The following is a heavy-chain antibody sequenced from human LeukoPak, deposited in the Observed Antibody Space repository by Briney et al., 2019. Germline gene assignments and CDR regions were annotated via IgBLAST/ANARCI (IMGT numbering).Heavy chain of an antibody. CDR1: GYTFTRYY. V-gene: IGHV1-46*01. J-gene: IGHJ4*02. Sequence: ASVKVSCKASGYTFTRYYMHWVRQAPGQGLGWMGIINPWDGVIDYAQKFQDRVTMTRDTATSTVYMELSSLNSEDSAVDYCARCGSESYVLDYWGQGTMVTVSS. CDR3: ARCGSESYVLDY. CDR2: INPWDGVI. D-gene: IGHD3-10*01.